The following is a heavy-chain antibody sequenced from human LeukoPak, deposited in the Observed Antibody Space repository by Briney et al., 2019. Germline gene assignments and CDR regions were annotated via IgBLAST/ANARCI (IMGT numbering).Heavy chain of an antibody. V-gene: IGHV7-4-1*02. CDR2: INTNTGNP. CDR1: GYTFTVYY. D-gene: IGHD2/OR15-2a*01. CDR3: ARDYTLTLGSTTYFQH. J-gene: IGHJ1*01. Sequence: ASVKVSCKASGYTFTVYYMHWVRQAPGQGLELMGWINTNTGNPTYAQGFTGRFVFSLDTSVSTADLQISSLKAEDTAVYYCARDYTLTLGSTTYFQHWGQGTLVTVSS.